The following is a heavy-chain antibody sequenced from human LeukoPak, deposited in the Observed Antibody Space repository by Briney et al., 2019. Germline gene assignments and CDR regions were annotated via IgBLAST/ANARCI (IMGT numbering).Heavy chain of an antibody. CDR2: ISGTTSGT. V-gene: IGHV3-23*01. CDR3: AKVRTYFYHGLDV. D-gene: IGHD1-14*01. Sequence: GGSLRLSCAASGFTFSSNAMSWVRQAPGKGLEWVSGISGTTSGTHYADSVKGRFTISRDNSKNTLFLQVNSLRAEDTAVYYCAKVRTYFYHGLDVWGQGTTVTVSS. J-gene: IGHJ6*02. CDR1: GFTFSSNA.